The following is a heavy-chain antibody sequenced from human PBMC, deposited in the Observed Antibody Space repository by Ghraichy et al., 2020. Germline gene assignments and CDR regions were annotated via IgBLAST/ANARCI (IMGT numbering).Heavy chain of an antibody. CDR1: GFTFKSHW. J-gene: IGHJ6*02. V-gene: IGHV3-7*01. CDR2: IKQDGSEK. Sequence: GGSLRLSCTASGFTFKSHWMSWVRQAPGKGLEWVANIKQDGSEKYHVDSVKGRFTISRDNAKNSLYLQINSLRAEDTAVYYCARVGDCWSGYRNGMDVWGQGTTVTVSS. D-gene: IGHD3-3*01. CDR3: ARVGDCWSGYRNGMDV.